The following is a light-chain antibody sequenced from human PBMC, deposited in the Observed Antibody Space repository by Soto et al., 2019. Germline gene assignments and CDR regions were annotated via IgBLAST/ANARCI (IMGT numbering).Light chain of an antibody. CDR3: LQYNTYSTWT. CDR2: KAS. CDR1: QTISSW. J-gene: IGKJ1*01. V-gene: IGKV1-5*03. Sequence: DIQMTQSPSTLSASVGDRVTITCRASQTISSWLAWYQQKPGKAPRLLIYKASNLENGVPSRFSGSGSGTDFTLTIISLQPDDFATYYCLQYNTYSTWTFCQGTKVDIK.